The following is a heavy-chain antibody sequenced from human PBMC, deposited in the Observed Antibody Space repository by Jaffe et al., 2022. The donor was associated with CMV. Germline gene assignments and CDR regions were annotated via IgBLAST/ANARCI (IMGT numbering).Heavy chain of an antibody. J-gene: IGHJ4*02. D-gene: IGHD3-3*02. CDR2: ISGNGVTT. CDR3: AKDLFGLAGRFDY. V-gene: IGHV3-23*01. CDR1: GFAFSNYG. Sequence: EVQLLESGGGLVQPGGSLTLSCEASGFAFSNYGVSWVRQAPGQGLEWVSSISGNGVTTYYADSVKGRFTISRDNSKNTVFLQMNSLRGGDTAVYYCAKDLFGLAGRFDYWGQGTLVNVFS.